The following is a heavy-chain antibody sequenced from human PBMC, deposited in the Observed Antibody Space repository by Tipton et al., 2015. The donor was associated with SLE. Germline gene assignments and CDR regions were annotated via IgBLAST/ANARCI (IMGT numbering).Heavy chain of an antibody. D-gene: IGHD3-9*01. CDR3: ARWGGGNYDMLTDYPGDGLDV. CDR2: IYYSGSTNNNPSGST. J-gene: IGHJ6*02. V-gene: IGHV4-59*01. Sequence: LRLSCTVSGGSISNYYWSWIRQPPGKGLEWIGFIYYSGSTNNNPSGSTNYNPSLKSRVTTSVDTSKNHVFLNLSSVTAADTAVYYCARWGGGNYDMLTDYPGDGLDVWGQGTTVIVSS. CDR1: GGSISNYY.